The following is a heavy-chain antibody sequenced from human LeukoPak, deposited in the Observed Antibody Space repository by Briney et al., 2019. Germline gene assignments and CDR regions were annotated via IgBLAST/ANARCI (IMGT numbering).Heavy chain of an antibody. CDR1: GGTFSSYA. CDR2: IIPIFGTA. Sequence: ASVKVSCKASGGTFSSYAISWVRQAPGQGLEWMGGIIPIFGTANYAQKFQGRVTSTTDESTSTAYMELSSLRSEDTAVYYCARASYYYDSSGYYSGVDFDYWGQGTLVTVSS. D-gene: IGHD3-22*01. CDR3: ARASYYYDSSGYYSGVDFDY. J-gene: IGHJ4*02. V-gene: IGHV1-69*05.